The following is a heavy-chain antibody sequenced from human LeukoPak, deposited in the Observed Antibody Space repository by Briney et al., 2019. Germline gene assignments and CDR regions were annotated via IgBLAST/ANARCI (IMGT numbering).Heavy chain of an antibody. CDR3: ARLHSRSSHTSFDY. Sequence: GSLRLSCAASGSTIITNYMSWVRQAPGRGLEWVSVIYSDGSTYYADSVKGRFTISRDISTNTLYLQLNSLRTEDTAVYYCARLHSRSSHTSFDYWGQGTLVTVSS. CDR1: GSTIITNY. CDR2: IYSDGST. V-gene: IGHV3-66*01. D-gene: IGHD6-6*01. J-gene: IGHJ4*02.